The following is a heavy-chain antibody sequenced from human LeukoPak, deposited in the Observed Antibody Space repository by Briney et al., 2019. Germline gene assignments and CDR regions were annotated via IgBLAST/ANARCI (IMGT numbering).Heavy chain of an antibody. D-gene: IGHD3-22*01. V-gene: IGHV1-18*01. CDR2: ISAYTSNT. CDR3: ARAGHYSDSSGYYYAFDI. Sequence: VASVKVSCKASGYTFTSYGISWVRQAPGQGLEWMGWISAYTSNTNYAQKLQGRVTMTTDTSTSTAYMELRSLRSDDTAVYYCARAGHYSDSSGYYYAFDIWGQGTMVTVSS. CDR1: GYTFTSYG. J-gene: IGHJ3*02.